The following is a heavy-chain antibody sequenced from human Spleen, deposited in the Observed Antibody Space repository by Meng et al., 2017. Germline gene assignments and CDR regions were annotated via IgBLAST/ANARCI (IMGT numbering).Heavy chain of an antibody. J-gene: IGHJ4*02. V-gene: IGHV4-4*02. CDR1: GVSISSTKW. CDR2: IYHSGTT. D-gene: IGHD3-10*01. CDR3: ARDYHYYGSGSYLIPYDY. Sequence: SETLSLTCAVSGVSISSTKWWSWVRQTPEKGLEWIGEIYHSGTTNYNPSLRSRVTISVDKSKNQFSLNLNSVTAADTAFYYCARDYHYYGSGSYLIPYDYWGQGTLVTVSS.